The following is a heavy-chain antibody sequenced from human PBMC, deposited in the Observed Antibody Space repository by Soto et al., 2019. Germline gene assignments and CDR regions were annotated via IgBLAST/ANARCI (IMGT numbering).Heavy chain of an antibody. CDR2: IYYTGSA. CDR1: GGSISSGGYY. V-gene: IGHV4-39*01. J-gene: IGHJ5*02. Sequence: QLQLQESGPGLVRPSETLSLTCNVSGGSISSGGYYWGWIRQPPGKGLEWIGNIYYTGSAYYNPSLESRATISVDTSKNQISLKLNSVTAADTAIYYCARWPGVGVWIGWFDPWGQGTLVTVSS. CDR3: ARWPGVGVWIGWFDP. D-gene: IGHD3-10*01.